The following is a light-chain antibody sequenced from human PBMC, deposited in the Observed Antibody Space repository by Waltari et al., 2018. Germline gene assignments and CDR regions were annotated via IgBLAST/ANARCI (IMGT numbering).Light chain of an antibody. V-gene: IGKV3-20*01. Sequence: SASQTINNNFLVWYQQKPGQAPRLIIHGASSRATGFPDRFSGSGSGTDFTLTISSLKPEDSAVYYCQQYDGSVLTFGGGTKVEI. CDR1: QTINNNF. CDR2: GAS. CDR3: QQYDGSVLT. J-gene: IGKJ4*01.